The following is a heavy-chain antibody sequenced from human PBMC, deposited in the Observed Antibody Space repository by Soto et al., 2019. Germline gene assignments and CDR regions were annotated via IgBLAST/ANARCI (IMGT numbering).Heavy chain of an antibody. J-gene: IGHJ4*02. D-gene: IGHD6-19*01. V-gene: IGHV1-69*06. CDR2: IILLFDAT. Sequence: QVQLVQSGAEVRKPGSSVKVSCKASGGTFTTYDISWVRLAPGQGLEWMGGIILLFDATKYAQKFQGRVTITADKSTGTAYMELSSLRSEDTAMYYCARDRSSSWYNGTFYFDSWGQGTLVTVSS. CDR3: ARDRSSSWYNGTFYFDS. CDR1: GGTFTTYD.